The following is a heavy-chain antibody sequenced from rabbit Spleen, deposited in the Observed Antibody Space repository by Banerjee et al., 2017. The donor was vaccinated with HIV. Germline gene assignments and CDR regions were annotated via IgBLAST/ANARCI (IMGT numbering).Heavy chain of an antibody. Sequence: QSLEESGGGLVQPEGSLTLTCTASGLSFSSTYYMCWVRQAPGKGLEWIGCIATGSSGFTYYASWAKGRFTCSKASSTTVTLQMTSLTAADAATYFCARDAAGREDFNLWGQGTLVTVS. CDR3: ARDAAGREDFNL. D-gene: IGHD4-2*01. CDR1: GLSFSSTYY. V-gene: IGHV1S40*01. J-gene: IGHJ4*01. CDR2: IATGSSGFT.